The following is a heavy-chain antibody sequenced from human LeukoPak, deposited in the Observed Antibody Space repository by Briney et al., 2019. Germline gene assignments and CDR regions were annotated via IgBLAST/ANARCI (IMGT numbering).Heavy chain of an antibody. CDR1: GGSISSSSYY. CDR2: IYYSGST. D-gene: IGHD2-2*02. CDR3: ARHACSSTSCYRGYYFDY. J-gene: IGHJ4*02. V-gene: IGHV4-39*01. Sequence: SGTLSLTCTVSGGSISSSSYYWGWIRQPPGKGREWIGRIYYSGSTYYNPSLKSRVTISVDTSKNQFSLKLSSVTAADTAVYYCARHACSSTSCYRGYYFDYWGQGTLVTVSS.